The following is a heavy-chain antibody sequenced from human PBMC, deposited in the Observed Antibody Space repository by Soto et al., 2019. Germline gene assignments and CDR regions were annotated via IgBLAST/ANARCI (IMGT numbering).Heavy chain of an antibody. CDR2: ISSSSSYI. CDR3: ARDIGDIVVVVAATQGDAFDI. J-gene: IGHJ3*02. V-gene: IGHV3-21*01. CDR1: GFTFSSYS. Sequence: EVQLVESGGGLVKPGGSLRLSCAASGFTFSSYSMNWVRQAPGKGLEWVSSISSSSSYIYYADSVKGRFTISIDNAKNSLYLPMNSLRAEDTAVDYCARDIGDIVVVVAATQGDAFDIWGQGTMVTVSS. D-gene: IGHD2-15*01.